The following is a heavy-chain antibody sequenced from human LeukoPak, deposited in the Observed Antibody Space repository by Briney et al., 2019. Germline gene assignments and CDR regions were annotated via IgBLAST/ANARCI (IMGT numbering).Heavy chain of an antibody. D-gene: IGHD3-9*01. Sequence: ASVKVSCKASGYTFTGYYMHWVRQAPGQGLEWMGWINPNSGGTNYAQKFQGRVTMTRDTSISTAYMELSSLRSEDTAVYYCARGRDYDILTGYYYYYYYYYMDVWGKGTTVTISS. CDR1: GYTFTGYY. CDR3: ARGRDYDILTGYYYYYYYYYMDV. J-gene: IGHJ6*03. V-gene: IGHV1-2*02. CDR2: INPNSGGT.